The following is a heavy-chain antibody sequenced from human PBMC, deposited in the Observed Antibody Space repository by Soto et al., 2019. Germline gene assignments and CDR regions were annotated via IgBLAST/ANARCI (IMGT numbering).Heavy chain of an antibody. J-gene: IGHJ4*02. CDR1: GYTFTGYY. D-gene: IGHD6-19*01. CDR2: INPNSGGT. CDR3: ARGMIAVAGTPLYYFDY. Sequence: VASVKVSCKASGYTFTGYYMHWVRQAPGQGLEWMGWINPNSGGTNYAQKFQGWVTMTRDTSISTAYMELSRLRSDDTAVYYCARGMIAVAGTPLYYFDYWGQGTLVTVSS. V-gene: IGHV1-2*04.